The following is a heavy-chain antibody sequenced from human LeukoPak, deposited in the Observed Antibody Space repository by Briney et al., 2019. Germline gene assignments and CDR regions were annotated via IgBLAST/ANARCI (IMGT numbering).Heavy chain of an antibody. CDR1: GYTFTSYG. CDR3: ARHIVVVPAAPEYYFDY. J-gene: IGHJ4*02. CDR2: ISAYNGNT. V-gene: IGHV1-18*01. Sequence: ASVKVSCKASGYTFTSYGISWVRQAPGQGLEWMGWISAYNGNTNYAQKFQGRVTITADESTSTAYMELSSLRSEDTAVYYCARHIVVVPAAPEYYFDYWGQGTLVTVSS. D-gene: IGHD2-2*01.